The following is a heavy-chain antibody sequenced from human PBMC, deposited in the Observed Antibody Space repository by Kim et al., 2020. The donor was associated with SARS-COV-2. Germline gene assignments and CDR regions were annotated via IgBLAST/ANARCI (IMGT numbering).Heavy chain of an antibody. Sequence: GGSLRLSCAASGFTFSDYYMSWIRQAPGKGLEWVSYISSSSSYTNYADSVKGRFTISRDNAKNSLYLQMNSLRAEDTAVYYCARVNGIMVYAIVAYYFDYWGQGTLVTVSS. CDR2: ISSSSSYT. J-gene: IGHJ4*02. CDR3: ARVNGIMVYAIVAYYFDY. V-gene: IGHV3-11*05. CDR1: GFTFSDYY. D-gene: IGHD2-8*01.